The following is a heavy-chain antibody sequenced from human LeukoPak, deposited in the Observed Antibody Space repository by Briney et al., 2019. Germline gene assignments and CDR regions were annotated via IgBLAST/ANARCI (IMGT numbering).Heavy chain of an antibody. Sequence: GGSLRLSCEASGFTFSTFAMIWARQPPGKGLEWVSSIFPSGGEIHYADSVRGRFTISRDNSKSTLPLQMNSLRAEDTAIYYCATYRQVLLPFESWGQGTLVTVSS. V-gene: IGHV3-23*01. CDR2: IFPSGGEI. CDR3: ATYRQVLLPFES. D-gene: IGHD2-8*02. J-gene: IGHJ4*02. CDR1: GFTFSTFA.